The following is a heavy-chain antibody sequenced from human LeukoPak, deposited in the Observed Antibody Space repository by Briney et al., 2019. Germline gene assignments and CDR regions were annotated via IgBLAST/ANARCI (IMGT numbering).Heavy chain of an antibody. V-gene: IGHV1-58*01. CDR1: GFTFTSSA. CDR3: AADLSSTPFDY. J-gene: IGHJ4*02. D-gene: IGHD2-2*01. Sequence: SVKVPCKASGFTFTSSAVQWVRQARGQRLERIGWIVVGSGNTNYAQKFQERVTITRDMSTSTAYMELSSLRSEDTAVYYCAADLSSTPFDYWGQGTLVTVSS. CDR2: IVVGSGNT.